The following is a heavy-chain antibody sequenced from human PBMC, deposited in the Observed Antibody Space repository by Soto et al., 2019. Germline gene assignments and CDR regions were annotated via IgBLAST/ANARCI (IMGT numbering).Heavy chain of an antibody. CDR3: ARLSGSTAPLPCY. Sequence: GGSLRLSCVASGFTFSNNAMSWVRQAPGKGLEWVSAISGSGEKTYYADSVKGRFTISSDRSKNTLYLQMDSLRADDTAVYYCARLSGSTAPLPCYLGQGTIGTVSS. J-gene: IGHJ4*02. CDR1: GFTFSNNA. V-gene: IGHV3-23*01. D-gene: IGHD1-26*01. CDR2: ISGSGEKT.